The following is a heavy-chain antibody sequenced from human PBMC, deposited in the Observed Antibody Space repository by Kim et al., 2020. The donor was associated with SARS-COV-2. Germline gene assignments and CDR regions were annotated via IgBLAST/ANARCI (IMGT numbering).Heavy chain of an antibody. J-gene: IGHJ4*02. Sequence: PSFQGQVTISADKSISTAYLQWSSLKASDTAMYYCARRDYVWGSQYYFDYWGQGTLVTVSS. V-gene: IGHV5-51*01. D-gene: IGHD3-16*01. CDR3: ARRDYVWGSQYYFDY.